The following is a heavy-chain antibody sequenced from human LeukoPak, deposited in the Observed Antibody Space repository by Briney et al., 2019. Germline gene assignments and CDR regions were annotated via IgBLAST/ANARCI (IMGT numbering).Heavy chain of an antibody. J-gene: IGHJ4*02. V-gene: IGHV1-3*01. Sequence: ASVKVSCKASGYTFTSYAMHWVRQAPGQRLEWMGWINAGNGNTKYSQKFQGRVTITRDTSASTAYMELSSLRSEDTAVYYCARTLISEAAAVYYFDYWGQGTLVTVSS. CDR2: INAGNGNT. CDR3: ARTLISEAAAVYYFDY. D-gene: IGHD6-13*01. CDR1: GYTFTSYA.